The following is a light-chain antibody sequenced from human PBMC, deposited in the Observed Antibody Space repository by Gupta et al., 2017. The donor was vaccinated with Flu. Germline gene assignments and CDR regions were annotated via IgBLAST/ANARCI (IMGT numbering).Light chain of an antibody. J-gene: IGLJ3*02. CDR3: SSYTSSSTLGV. CDR2: DVS. V-gene: IGLV2-14*01. Sequence: QSALTQPASVSGSPGQSIPISCTGTSSDVGGYNYVSWYQQHPGKAPKLMIYDVSNRPSGVSNRFSGSKSGNTASLTTSGLQAEEEADYYCSSYTSSSTLGVFGGGTKLTVL. CDR1: SSDVGGYNY.